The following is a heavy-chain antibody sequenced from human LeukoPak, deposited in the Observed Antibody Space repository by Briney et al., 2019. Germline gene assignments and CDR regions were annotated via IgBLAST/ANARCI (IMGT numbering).Heavy chain of an antibody. Sequence: GGSLRLSCAASGFAFSDHYMSWIRQAPGKGLEWVSCISSSSTNRDYAESVKGRFTISRDNAKNSLYLQMNSLRAEDTAVYYCAREGIVVVADAVGALDAFDIWGQGTMVTVSS. CDR3: AREGIVVVADAVGALDAFDI. CDR1: GFAFSDHY. D-gene: IGHD2-2*01. J-gene: IGHJ3*02. V-gene: IGHV3-11*06. CDR2: ISSSSTNR.